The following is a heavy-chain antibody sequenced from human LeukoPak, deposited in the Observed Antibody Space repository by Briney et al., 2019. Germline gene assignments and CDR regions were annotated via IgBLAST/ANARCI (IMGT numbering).Heavy chain of an antibody. CDR2: IFYSGST. V-gene: IGHV4-39*07. Sequence: SETLSLTCTVSSGSISTSNYYWGWVRQPPGKALEWIGNIFYSGSTYYSPSLKSRVTISLDTSRNQFSLKLNSVTAADTAVYYCARLNYYYYYMDVWGKGTTVTVSS. J-gene: IGHJ6*03. CDR1: SGSISTSNYY. CDR3: ARLNYYYYYMDV.